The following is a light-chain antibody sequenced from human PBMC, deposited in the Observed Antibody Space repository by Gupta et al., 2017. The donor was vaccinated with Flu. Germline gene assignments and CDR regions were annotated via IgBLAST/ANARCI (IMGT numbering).Light chain of an antibody. CDR3: QSRSKWRLT. J-gene: IGKJ4*01. CDR2: DAV. V-gene: IGKV3D-11*02. CDR1: QSVANY. Sequence: GESATLSCGASQSVANYLAGFQQKPGQAPRLLIYDAVKRATGVPGRFSGSGAGTEFTLTITSLEPEDFAIYYCQSRSKWRLTFGGGTKVGL.